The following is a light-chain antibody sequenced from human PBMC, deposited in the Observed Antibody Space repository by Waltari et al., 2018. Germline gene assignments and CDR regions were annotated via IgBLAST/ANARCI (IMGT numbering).Light chain of an antibody. CDR2: DAS. CDR1: QRVRSF. V-gene: IGKV3-11*01. J-gene: IGKJ4*01. CDR3: QQRINWPLT. Sequence: DIVLTQSPATLSLSPGERATLSCRASQRVRSFLAWYQQKPGQAPRLLSHDASNRATGIPVRFSGSGSGTDFTLTISSLEPEDFAVYYCQQRINWPLTFGGGTKVEIK.